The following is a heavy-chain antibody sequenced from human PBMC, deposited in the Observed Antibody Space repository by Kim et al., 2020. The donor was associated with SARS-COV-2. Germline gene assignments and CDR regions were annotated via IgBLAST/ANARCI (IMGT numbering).Heavy chain of an antibody. J-gene: IGHJ3*02. Sequence: SETLSLTCTVSGGSISSGGYYWSWIRQHPGKGLEWIGYIYYSGSTYYNPSLKSRVTISVDTSKNQFSLKLSSVTAADTAVYYCARVVGGDWPHAFDIWGQGTMVTVSS. CDR2: IYYSGST. V-gene: IGHV4-31*03. D-gene: IGHD2-21*02. CDR1: GGSISSGGYY. CDR3: ARVVGGDWPHAFDI.